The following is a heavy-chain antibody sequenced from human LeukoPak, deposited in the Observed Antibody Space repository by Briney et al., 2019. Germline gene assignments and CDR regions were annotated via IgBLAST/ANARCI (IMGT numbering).Heavy chain of an antibody. CDR2: IYHIGST. V-gene: IGHV4-38-2*01. CDR3: ARIYCTGGSCYHHDY. J-gene: IGHJ4*02. Sequence: PSETLSLTCAVSGYFISSDYYWGWIRHPPGKGLEWIGTIYHIGSTSSTPSLKSRFIISVDTSKTQFSLTLNSVTAADTAVYYCARIYCTGGSCYHHDYWGQGTLVTVSS. CDR1: GYFISSDYY. D-gene: IGHD2-15*01.